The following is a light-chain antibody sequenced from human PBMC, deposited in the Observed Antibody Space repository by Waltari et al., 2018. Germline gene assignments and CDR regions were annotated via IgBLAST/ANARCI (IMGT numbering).Light chain of an antibody. CDR2: DVT. CDR1: SSDVGGYNY. V-gene: IGLV2-14*03. J-gene: IGLJ2*01. Sequence: QSALTQPASVSGSPGQSLTISCTGTSSDVGGYNYVSWYQQHPGKAPNLIIYDVTIRPSGVSTRFSGSKSGNTASLTISGLQAEDEADYYCSSYTSRSIRLVFGGGTRLTV. CDR3: SSYTSRSIRLV.